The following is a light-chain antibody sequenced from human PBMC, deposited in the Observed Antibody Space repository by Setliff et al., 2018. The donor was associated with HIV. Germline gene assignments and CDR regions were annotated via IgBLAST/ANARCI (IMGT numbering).Light chain of an antibody. CDR2: DVN. V-gene: IGLV2-8*01. CDR3: CSYAGNLGV. Sequence: QSALTQPPSASGSPGQSVTISCTGASSDVGVYNYVSWFQQHPGKAPKLMIYDVNKRPSGVPDRFSGSKSGNTASLTISGLQAEDEANYYCCSYAGNLGVFGIGTKVTVL. J-gene: IGLJ1*01. CDR1: SSDVGVYNY.